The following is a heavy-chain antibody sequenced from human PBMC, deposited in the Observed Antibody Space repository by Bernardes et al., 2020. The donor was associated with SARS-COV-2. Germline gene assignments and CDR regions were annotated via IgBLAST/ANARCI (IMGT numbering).Heavy chain of an antibody. D-gene: IGHD1-26*01. CDR3: LGGSYWRHV. Sequence: GGSLRLSCAASGFMFSIYRMSWVRQAPGKGLEWVANIKQDGSEKYYVDSVKGRFTISRDNAKNSLYLQMNSLRAEDTAVYYALGGSYWRHVWGQGTTVTVSS. J-gene: IGHJ6*02. V-gene: IGHV3-7*01. CDR1: GFMFSIYR. CDR2: IKQDGSEK.